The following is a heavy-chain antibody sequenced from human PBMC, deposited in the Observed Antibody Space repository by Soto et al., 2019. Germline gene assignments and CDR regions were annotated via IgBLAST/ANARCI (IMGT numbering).Heavy chain of an antibody. CDR1: GYIFTNFW. V-gene: IGHV5-51*01. J-gene: IGHJ6*02. CDR2: IYPGDSDT. CDR3: ARHEGYSTLWTYYYYGMDV. D-gene: IGHD4-4*01. Sequence: GESLKISCEGSGYIFTNFWISWVRQLPGKGLEWMGMIYPGDSDTRYSPSFHGHVTISADKSISTAYLQWSSLKASDTAMYYCARHEGYSTLWTYYYYGMDVWGQGTTVTVSS.